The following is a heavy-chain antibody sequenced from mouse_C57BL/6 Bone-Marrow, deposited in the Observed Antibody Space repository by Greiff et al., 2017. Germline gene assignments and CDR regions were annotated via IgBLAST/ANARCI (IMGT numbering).Heavy chain of an antibody. V-gene: IGHV5-12*01. D-gene: IGHD2-5*01. CDR1: GFTFSDYY. J-gene: IGHJ4*01. CDR3: ARAYYSNYDAMDY. Sequence: EVQLVESGGGLVQPGGSLKLSCAASGFTFSDYYMYWVRQTPEKRLEWVAYISNGGGSTYYPDTVKGRFTISRDNAKNTLYLQMSRLKSEDTAMYYCARAYYSNYDAMDYWGQGTSVTVSS. CDR2: ISNGGGST.